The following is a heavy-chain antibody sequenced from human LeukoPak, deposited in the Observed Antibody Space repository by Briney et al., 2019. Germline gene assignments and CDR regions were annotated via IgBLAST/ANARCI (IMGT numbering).Heavy chain of an antibody. CDR3: ARGGVYQDY. Sequence: PGGSLRLSCAASGFTFSSFWMSWVRQVPGKGLEWVANIKQDGSEKYYVDSVKGRFTISRDNAKNSLYLQMNSLRAEDTAMYYCARGGVYQDYWGQGTLVTVSS. J-gene: IGHJ4*02. D-gene: IGHD2-2*01. CDR1: GFTFSSFW. CDR2: IKQDGSEK. V-gene: IGHV3-7*01.